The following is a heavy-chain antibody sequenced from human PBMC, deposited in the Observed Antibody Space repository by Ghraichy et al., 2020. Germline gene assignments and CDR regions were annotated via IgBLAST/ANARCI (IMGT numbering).Heavy chain of an antibody. CDR1: GGSISSYY. D-gene: IGHD1-26*01. V-gene: IGHV4-59*08. J-gene: IGHJ3*02. CDR3: ARHRLEWEPGAFDI. CDR2: IYYSGST. Sequence: SETLSLTCTVSGGSISSYYWSWIRQPPGKGLEWIGYIYYSGSTNYNPSLKSRVTISVDTSKNQFSLKLSSVTAADTAVYYCARHRLEWEPGAFDIWGQGTMVTVSS.